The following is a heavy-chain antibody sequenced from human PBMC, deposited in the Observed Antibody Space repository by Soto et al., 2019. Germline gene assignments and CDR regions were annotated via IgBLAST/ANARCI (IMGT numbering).Heavy chain of an antibody. CDR3: ARGGSNDWQVAFDI. J-gene: IGHJ3*02. V-gene: IGHV4-34*01. D-gene: IGHD3-9*01. CDR1: GGSFSTYY. Sequence: QLQQWGAGLLKPSETLSLTCAVSGGSFSTYYYNWIRHSPGKGLEWIGEINHSGSNNYSPSLKSRVTMSLDTSKNQFSLKLTSVTAADTAVYYCARGGSNDWQVAFDIWCQGTVVTVSS. CDR2: INHSGSN.